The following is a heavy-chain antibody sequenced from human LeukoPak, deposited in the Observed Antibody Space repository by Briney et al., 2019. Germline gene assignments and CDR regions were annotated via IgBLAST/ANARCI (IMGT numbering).Heavy chain of an antibody. Sequence: PGGSLRLSCAASGFTFSSYWMSWVRQAPGKGLEWVANIKQDGSEKYYVDSVKGRFTISRDNAKNSLYLQMNSLRAEDTAVYYCARLFYCSSTSCYYYYYYMDVWGKGTTVTISS. CDR1: GFTFSSYW. CDR2: IKQDGSEK. CDR3: ARLFYCSSTSCYYYYYYMDV. V-gene: IGHV3-7*01. D-gene: IGHD2-2*01. J-gene: IGHJ6*03.